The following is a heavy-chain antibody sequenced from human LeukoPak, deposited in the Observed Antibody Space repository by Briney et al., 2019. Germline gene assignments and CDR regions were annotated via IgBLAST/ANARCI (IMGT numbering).Heavy chain of an antibody. CDR3: ARAVIAPRRVAFIKTCYFDD. CDR1: GGSVSSSRYD. D-gene: IGHD6-6*01. CDR2: FYHNGNT. V-gene: IGHV4-39*07. J-gene: IGHJ4*02. Sequence: SETLSLTCTVSGGSVSSSRYDWGWIRQSPGQGLEWIGTFYHNGNTYYNPSLESRLSISIDTSKNQFSLKLSSVTAADTAIYYCARAVIAPRRVAFIKTCYFDDWGSGILVSVFS.